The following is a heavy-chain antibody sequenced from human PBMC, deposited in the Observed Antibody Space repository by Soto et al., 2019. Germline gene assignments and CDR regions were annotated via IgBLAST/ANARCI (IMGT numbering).Heavy chain of an antibody. CDR1: GYTFTSYG. V-gene: IGHV1-18*01. J-gene: IGHJ5*02. Sequence: ASVKVSCKASGYTFTSYGISWVRQAPGQGLEWMGWISAYNGNTNYAQKLQGRVTMTTDTSTSTAYMELRSLRSDDTAVYYWARDSTPGTPNFFDPWGQGTLVTVSS. CDR2: ISAYNGNT. CDR3: ARDSTPGTPNFFDP. D-gene: IGHD7-27*01.